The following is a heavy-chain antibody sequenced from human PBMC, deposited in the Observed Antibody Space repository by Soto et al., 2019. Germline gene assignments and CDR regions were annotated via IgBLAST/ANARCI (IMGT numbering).Heavy chain of an antibody. CDR3: VRGHTLYYSDY. Sequence: SETLSLTCAVYGGSFSGYYWSWIRQPPGKGLEWIGEINHSGSTNYNPSLKSRVTISVDTSKNQFSLKLSSVTAADTAVYYCVRGHTLYYSDYWGQGTLVTVSS. D-gene: IGHD3-10*01. J-gene: IGHJ4*02. V-gene: IGHV4-34*01. CDR2: INHSGST. CDR1: GGSFSGYY.